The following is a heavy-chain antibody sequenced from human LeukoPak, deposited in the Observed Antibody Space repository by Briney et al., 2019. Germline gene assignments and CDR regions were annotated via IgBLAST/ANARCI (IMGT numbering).Heavy chain of an antibody. CDR2: IYPGDSDT. Sequence: KPGESLQISCKGSGYSFTSYWIGWVRQMPGKGLEWMGIIYPGDSDTRYSPSFQGQVTISADKSISTAYLQWSSLKASDTAMYYCARATYDSSGYYLNHFDYWGQGTLVTVSS. CDR1: GYSFTSYW. CDR3: ARATYDSSGYYLNHFDY. V-gene: IGHV5-51*01. D-gene: IGHD3-22*01. J-gene: IGHJ4*02.